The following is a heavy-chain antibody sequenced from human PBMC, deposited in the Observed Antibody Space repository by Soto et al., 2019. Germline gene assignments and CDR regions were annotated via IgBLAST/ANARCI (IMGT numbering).Heavy chain of an antibody. Sequence: SETLSLSCTVSGVSISSGGYYWSWIRQHPGKGLEWIGYIYYSGSTYYNPSLKSRVTISVDTSKNQFSLKLSSVTAADTAVYYCARESMVRGATPYGMDVWGQGTTVTVS. CDR3: ARESMVRGATPYGMDV. J-gene: IGHJ6*02. CDR2: IYYSGST. V-gene: IGHV4-31*03. CDR1: GVSISSGGYY. D-gene: IGHD3-10*01.